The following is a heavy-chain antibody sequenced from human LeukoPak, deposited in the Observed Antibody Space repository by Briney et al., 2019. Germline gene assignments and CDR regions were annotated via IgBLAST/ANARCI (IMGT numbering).Heavy chain of an antibody. J-gene: IGHJ4*02. V-gene: IGHV3-30*18. CDR1: GFTFSSYG. CDR2: ISYDGSNK. CDR3: AKFPNYRTPAWMSDY. D-gene: IGHD4/OR15-4a*01. Sequence: GGSLRLSCAASGFTFSSYGMHWVRQAPGKGLEWVAVISYDGSNKYYADSVKGRFTISRDNSKNTLYLQTNSLRAEDTAVYYCAKFPNYRTPAWMSDYWGQGTLVTVSS.